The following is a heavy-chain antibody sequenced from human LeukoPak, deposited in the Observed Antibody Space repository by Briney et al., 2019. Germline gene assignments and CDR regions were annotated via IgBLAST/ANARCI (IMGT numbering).Heavy chain of an antibody. CDR1: GGTFISYA. CDR3: ARDPPSWRELGREAFDI. V-gene: IGHV1-69*01. Sequence: SVKVSCKSSGGTFISYAISWVRQAPGQGREWMGGIIPIFGTANYAQKFQGRVKIPADEPTSTAYMELRSLRYEDTAVYYCARDPPSWRELGREAFDIWGQGTMVTVSS. D-gene: IGHD1-26*01. J-gene: IGHJ3*02. CDR2: IIPIFGTA.